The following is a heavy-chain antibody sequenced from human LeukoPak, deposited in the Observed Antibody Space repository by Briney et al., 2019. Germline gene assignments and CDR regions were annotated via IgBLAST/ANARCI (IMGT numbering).Heavy chain of an antibody. V-gene: IGHV4-34*01. CDR1: GGSFSGYY. CDR3: ARTCPDIVVVPAAISQRGYYYYYYYMDV. D-gene: IGHD2-2*02. Sequence: KPSETLSLTCAVYGGSFSGYYWSWIRQPPGKGLEWIGEINHSGSTNYNPSLKSRVTISVDTSKNQFSLKLSSVTAADTAVYYCARTCPDIVVVPAAISQRGYYYYYYYMDVWGKGTTVTVSS. CDR2: INHSGST. J-gene: IGHJ6*03.